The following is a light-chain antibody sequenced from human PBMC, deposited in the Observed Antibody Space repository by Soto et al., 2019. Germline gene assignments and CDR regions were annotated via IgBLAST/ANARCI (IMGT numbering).Light chain of an antibody. CDR2: DVS. CDR3: SSYTSDNTYV. J-gene: IGLJ1*01. V-gene: IGLV2-14*03. CDR1: SNDVGGYNF. Sequence: QSALTQPASVSGSPGQSITISCSGTSNDVGGYNFVSWYQQHPDKAPRVMIYDVSNRPSGVSDRFSGSKSGNTATLTISGLQAEDEADYYCSSYTSDNTYVFASGTKLTVL.